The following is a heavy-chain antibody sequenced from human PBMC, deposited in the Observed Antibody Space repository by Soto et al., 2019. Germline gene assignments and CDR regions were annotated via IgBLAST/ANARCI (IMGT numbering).Heavy chain of an antibody. Sequence: GEALKISCKGSGYTFIRYWVGWVRQMPGQGLEWMGIIYPGDSDTRYSPSFQGQVTITAAKSSSTAYLQMNSLRVEDTAMYYCARDFSWDNYRNAPHFGYWGQGILVTVSS. CDR1: GYTFIRYW. J-gene: IGHJ4*02. CDR2: IYPGDSDT. CDR3: ARDFSWDNYRNAPHFGY. V-gene: IGHV5-51*01. D-gene: IGHD3-16*02.